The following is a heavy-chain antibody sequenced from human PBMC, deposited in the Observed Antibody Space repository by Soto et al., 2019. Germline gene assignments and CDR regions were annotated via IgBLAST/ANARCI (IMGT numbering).Heavy chain of an antibody. CDR3: ARGRFDYHYGMDV. J-gene: IGHJ6*02. CDR1: GYTFISYY. CDR2: INPSGGST. Sequence: VASVKVSCKASGYTFISYYMYWVRQAPGQGLEWMGIINPSGGSTTYAQKFQGRVTMTRDTSTSTVYMELSNVRSEDTAVYYCARGRFDYHYGMDVWGQGTTVTVSS. D-gene: IGHD3-3*01. V-gene: IGHV1-46*01.